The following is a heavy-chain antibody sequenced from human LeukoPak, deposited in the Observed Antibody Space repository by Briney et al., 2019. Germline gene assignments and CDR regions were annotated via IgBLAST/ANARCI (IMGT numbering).Heavy chain of an antibody. V-gene: IGHV4-4*07. CDR2: IYSSGSN. Sequence: SESLSLTCTVSGGSISGYFWSWIRQPAGKGLEWIGRIYSSGSNNYNPSLKSRVTMSLDTSKNHLSLNLSSVTAADTAVYYCAREPTSGREPTSGRPLDYWGQGTLVTVSS. J-gene: IGHJ4*02. CDR1: GGSISGYF. D-gene: IGHD5-12*01. CDR3: AREPTSGREPTSGRPLDY.